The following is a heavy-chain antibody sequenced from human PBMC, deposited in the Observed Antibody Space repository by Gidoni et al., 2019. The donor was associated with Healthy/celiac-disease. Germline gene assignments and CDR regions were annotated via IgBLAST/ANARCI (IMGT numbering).Heavy chain of an antibody. V-gene: IGHV3-23*01. J-gene: IGHJ4*02. CDR2: ISGSGGST. CDR1: GFTFSSYA. CDR3: AKAPLVELYFDY. Sequence: EVQVLESGGGLVQPGGSLRLPCAAPGFTFSSYAMSWVRQAPGKGLEWVSAISGSGGSTYYADSVKGRFTISRDNSKNTLYLQMNSLRAEDTAVYYCAKAPLVELYFDYWGQGTLVTVSS. D-gene: IGHD2-2*01.